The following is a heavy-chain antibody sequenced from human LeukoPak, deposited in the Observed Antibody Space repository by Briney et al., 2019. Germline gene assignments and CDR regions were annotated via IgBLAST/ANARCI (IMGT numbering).Heavy chain of an antibody. Sequence: GGSLRLSCAASGFTFSSYGMHWVRQAPGKGLEWVSFIRYDGSNKYYADSEKGRFTISRDNAKNSLFLQMNSLRAEDTAVYYCARWGYGDYGPDYWGQGTLVTVSS. D-gene: IGHD4-17*01. V-gene: IGHV3-30*02. CDR1: GFTFSSYG. CDR3: ARWGYGDYGPDY. J-gene: IGHJ4*02. CDR2: IRYDGSNK.